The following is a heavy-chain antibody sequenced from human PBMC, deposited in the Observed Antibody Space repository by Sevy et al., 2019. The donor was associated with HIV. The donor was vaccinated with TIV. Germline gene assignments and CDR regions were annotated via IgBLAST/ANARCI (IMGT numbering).Heavy chain of an antibody. CDR3: ARDTRAVGSSGGAFDM. CDR2: INPFVGIP. CDR1: GGTFSSYV. D-gene: IGHD6-6*01. J-gene: IGHJ3*02. Sequence: ASVKVSCKASGGTFSSYVISWVRQAPGQGLEWMGGINPFVGIPNYAQKFQGTVTITADKSTNTAYMEVSSLRSEDTAVYYCARDTRAVGSSGGAFDMWGQGTMVTVSS. V-gene: IGHV1-69*10.